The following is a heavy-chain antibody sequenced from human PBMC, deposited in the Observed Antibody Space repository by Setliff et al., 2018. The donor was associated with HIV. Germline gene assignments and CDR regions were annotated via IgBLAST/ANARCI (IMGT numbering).Heavy chain of an antibody. Sequence: PSETLSLTCAASGYSINSGFSRAWIRQPPGQGPQWIGSIYQSGSTYYNPSLKSRVTISVDTSKNHFSLKLRSVTAADTAMYYCARHAAGPDGPFDYWGQGTLVTVSS. D-gene: IGHD2-2*01. CDR3: ARHAAGPDGPFDY. J-gene: IGHJ4*02. CDR2: IYQSGST. CDR1: GYSINSGFS. V-gene: IGHV4-38-2*01.